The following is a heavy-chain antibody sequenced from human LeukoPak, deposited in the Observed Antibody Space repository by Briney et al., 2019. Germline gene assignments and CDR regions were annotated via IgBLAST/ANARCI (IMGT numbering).Heavy chain of an antibody. Sequence: ASVKVSCKASGYTFTDYYIHWVRQAPGQGREWMGRVNPDSGGATYAQKFQGRVTTTRDTSISTVYMELSRLISDDTAVYYCARDDDILTAGDDSYYYMDVWGKGTTVTVSS. CDR1: GYTFTDYY. D-gene: IGHD3-9*01. CDR3: ARDDDILTAGDDSYYYMDV. V-gene: IGHV1-2*06. J-gene: IGHJ6*03. CDR2: VNPDSGGA.